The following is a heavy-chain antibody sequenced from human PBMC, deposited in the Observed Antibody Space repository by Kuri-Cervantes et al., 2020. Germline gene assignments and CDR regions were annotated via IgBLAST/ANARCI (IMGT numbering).Heavy chain of an antibody. J-gene: IGHJ4*02. CDR2: IYHSGST. D-gene: IGHD3-16*01. Sequence: ESLKISCAVSGYSISSGYYWGWIRQPPGKGLEWIGSIYHSGSTYYNPSLKSRVTISVDTSKNQFSLKLSSVTAADTAVYYCARLPIQDGGYFDYWGQGTLVTVSS. V-gene: IGHV4-38-2*01. CDR1: GYSISSGYY. CDR3: ARLPIQDGGYFDY.